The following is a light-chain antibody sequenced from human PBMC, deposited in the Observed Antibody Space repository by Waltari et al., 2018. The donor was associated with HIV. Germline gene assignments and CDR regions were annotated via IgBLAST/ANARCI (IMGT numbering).Light chain of an antibody. Sequence: DIVMTQSPDSLGVSLGERATINCKSSQSVLFSSNNKNYLSWYQQKPGQPPKLLIYWASTRESGVPDRFSGSGSGTDFTLTISSLQAEDVAVYYCQQYYSVPYTFGQGTKLEIK. V-gene: IGKV4-1*01. CDR3: QQYYSVPYT. CDR1: QSVLFSSNNKNY. CDR2: WAS. J-gene: IGKJ2*01.